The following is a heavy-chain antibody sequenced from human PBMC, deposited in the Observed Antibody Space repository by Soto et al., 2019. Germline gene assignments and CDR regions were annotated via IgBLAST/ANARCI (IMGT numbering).Heavy chain of an antibody. CDR1: GFTFSSYA. CDR3: ARIPYDNSGTIFDY. Sequence: GSLRLSCAASGFTFSSYAMSWVRQAPGKGLEWVSAISGSGTITYYADSVKGRFTIYRDNSKNTLNLEMNSLRVEDTAVYYCARIPYDNSGTIFDYWGQGSLVTVSS. J-gene: IGHJ4*02. D-gene: IGHD3-22*01. CDR2: ISGSGTIT. V-gene: IGHV3-23*01.